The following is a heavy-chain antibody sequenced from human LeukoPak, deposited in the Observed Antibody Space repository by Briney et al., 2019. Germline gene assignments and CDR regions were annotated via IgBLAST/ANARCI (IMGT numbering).Heavy chain of an antibody. V-gene: IGHV4-4*09. CDR3: ARAAGGWDKYYYYYVDV. CDR1: GGSISSYC. CDR2: IYTSGST. J-gene: IGHJ6*03. Sequence: SETLSLTCTVSGGSISSYCWSWIRQPPGKGLEWIGYIYTSGSTNYNPSLKSRVTIALDTSKNQFSLKLSSVTAADTAVYYCARAAGGWDKYYYYYVDVWGKGTTVTVSS. D-gene: IGHD1-26*01.